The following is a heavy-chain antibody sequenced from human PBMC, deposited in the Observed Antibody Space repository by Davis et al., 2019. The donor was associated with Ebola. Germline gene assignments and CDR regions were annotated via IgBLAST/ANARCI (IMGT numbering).Heavy chain of an antibody. Sequence: PGGSLRLSCAASGFPFSSYALPWVRPAPGQGLDWVAVISYDGSTEYYADSVRGRFTISRDNSKDTLYLQMNSLRPEDTAVHYCARDRELLGRGLDYWGQGILVIVSS. J-gene: IGHJ4*02. CDR1: GFPFSSYA. CDR3: ARDRELLGRGLDY. V-gene: IGHV3-30-3*01. D-gene: IGHD1-7*01. CDR2: ISYDGSTE.